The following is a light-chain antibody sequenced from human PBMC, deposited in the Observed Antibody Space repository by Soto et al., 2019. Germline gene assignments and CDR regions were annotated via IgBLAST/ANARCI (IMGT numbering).Light chain of an antibody. CDR1: SSDVVIYNY. J-gene: IGLJ1*01. CDR3: TSSTGSTNYV. CDR2: QVT. Sequence: QSALTQPASVSGSPGQSITISCTGTSSDVVIYNYVSWYQHQPGKAPKLMIYQVTSRPSGVSNRFSGSRSGNTAPLTISGLADEDEDDYYSTSSTGSTNYVFGAGTKLTVL. V-gene: IGLV2-14*01.